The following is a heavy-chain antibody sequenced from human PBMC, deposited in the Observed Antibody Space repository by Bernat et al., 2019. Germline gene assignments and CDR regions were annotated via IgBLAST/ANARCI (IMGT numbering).Heavy chain of an antibody. CDR3: AKDSSPYGDYFDY. J-gene: IGHJ4*02. Sequence: EVQLVESGGGLVKPGGSLRLSCAASGFTFSNAWMSWVRQAPGKGLEWVGRIKSKTDGGTTDYAAPVKGRFTISRDDSKNTLYLQMNSLRAEDTAVYYCAKDSSPYGDYFDYWGQGTLVTVSS. V-gene: IGHV3-15*01. CDR1: GFTFSNAW. D-gene: IGHD4-17*01. CDR2: IKSKTDGGTT.